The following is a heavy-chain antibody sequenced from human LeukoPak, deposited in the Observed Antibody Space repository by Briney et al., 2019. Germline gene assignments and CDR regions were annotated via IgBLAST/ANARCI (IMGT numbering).Heavy chain of an antibody. V-gene: IGHV3-64*01. D-gene: IGHD6-6*01. Sequence: GGSLRLSCAASGFTFSSYAMHWVRQAPGKGLEYVSAISSNGGSTYYANSVKGRFTISRDNSKNTLYLQMGSLRAEDMAVYYCAGVQLGNYYYYYMDVWGKGTTVTVSS. CDR2: ISSNGGST. CDR3: AGVQLGNYYYYYMDV. CDR1: GFTFSSYA. J-gene: IGHJ6*03.